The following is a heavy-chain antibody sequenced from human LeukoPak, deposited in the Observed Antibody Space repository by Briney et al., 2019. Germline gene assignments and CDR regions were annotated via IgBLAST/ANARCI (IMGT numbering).Heavy chain of an antibody. CDR1: GYTFTGYY. Sequence: ASVKVSCKASGYTFTGYYMHWVRQAPGQGLGWMGWINPNSGGTNYAQKFQGRVTMTRDTSISTAYMELSRLRSDDTAVYYCARAKPYNWNYVDWGQGTLVTVSS. J-gene: IGHJ4*02. V-gene: IGHV1-2*02. CDR3: ARAKPYNWNYVD. CDR2: INPNSGGT. D-gene: IGHD1-7*01.